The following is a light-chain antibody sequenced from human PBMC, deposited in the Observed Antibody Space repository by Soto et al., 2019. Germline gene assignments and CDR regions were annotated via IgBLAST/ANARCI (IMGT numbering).Light chain of an antibody. Sequence: DIQMTQSPSSVSASVGDRVTITCRAIQRLSSWLSWYQQKPGRAPKLLIYASSTLQSGVPSRFSGSGSGTDFTLTISSLQPEDVATYYCQQGSSFPVTFGGGTKVEVK. J-gene: IGKJ4*01. CDR2: ASS. CDR3: QQGSSFPVT. CDR1: QRLSSW. V-gene: IGKV1-12*01.